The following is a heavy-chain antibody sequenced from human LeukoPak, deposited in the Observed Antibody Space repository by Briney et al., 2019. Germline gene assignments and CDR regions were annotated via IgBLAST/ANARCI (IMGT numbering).Heavy chain of an antibody. J-gene: IGHJ3*02. D-gene: IGHD2-21*02. Sequence: GGSLRLSCAASGFTFSSFGMNWVRQAPGKGLEWVSSISSSSSYIYYADSVKGRFTISRDNAKNSLYLQMNSLRAEDTAVYYCARAQYCGGDCYPRGDDAFDIWGQGTMVTVSS. V-gene: IGHV3-21*01. CDR3: ARAQYCGGDCYPRGDDAFDI. CDR1: GFTFSSFG. CDR2: ISSSSSYI.